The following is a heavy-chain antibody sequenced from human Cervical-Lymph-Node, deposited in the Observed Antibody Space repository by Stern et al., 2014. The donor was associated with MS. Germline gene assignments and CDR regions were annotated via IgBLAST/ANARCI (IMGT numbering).Heavy chain of an antibody. V-gene: IGHV1-8*01. CDR3: TKAWDS. Sequence: VQLEESGAEVKKPGASVKVSCKTSGYTFNSDDINWVRQASGQGLEWMGWMNPDSGGTSYAQKFQGRRTINRDTSISTDLMELTTLRSEDTAVYYCTKAWDSWGQGTLVIVSS. CDR2: MNPDSGGT. CDR1: GYTFNSDD. J-gene: IGHJ4*02.